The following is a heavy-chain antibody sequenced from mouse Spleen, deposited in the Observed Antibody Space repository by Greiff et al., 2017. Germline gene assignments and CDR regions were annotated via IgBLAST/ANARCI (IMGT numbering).Heavy chain of an antibody. CDR1: GYTFTDYY. J-gene: IGHJ1*01. CDR3: ARELLLRWTGYFDV. Sequence: VQLQQSGPELVKPGASVKISCKASGYTFTDYYMNWVKQSHGKSLEWIGDINPNNGGTSYNQKFKGKATLTVDKSSSTAYMELRSLTSEDSAVYYCARELLLRWTGYFDVWGAGTTVTVSS. V-gene: IGHV1-26*01. CDR2: INPNNGGT. D-gene: IGHD1-1*01.